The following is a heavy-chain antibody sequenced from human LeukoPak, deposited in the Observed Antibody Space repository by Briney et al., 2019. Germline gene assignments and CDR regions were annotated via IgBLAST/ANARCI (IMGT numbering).Heavy chain of an antibody. CDR1: EFSVGSNY. CDR3: ARDVFLGAVAGRRGDY. CDR2: IYSGGST. D-gene: IGHD6-19*01. V-gene: IGHV3-66*01. Sequence: QTGGSLRLSCAASEFSVGSNYMTWVRQAPGKGLEWVSLIYSGGSTYYADSVKGRFTISRDNSKNTLYLRMNSLRSDDTAMYYCARDVFLGAVAGRRGDYWGQGTLVTVSS. J-gene: IGHJ4*02.